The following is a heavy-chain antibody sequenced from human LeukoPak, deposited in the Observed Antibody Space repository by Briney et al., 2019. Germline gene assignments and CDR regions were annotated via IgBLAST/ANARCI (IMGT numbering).Heavy chain of an antibody. CDR2: FDPVDGET. D-gene: IGHD3-3*01. V-gene: IGHV1-24*01. CDR1: GYSLTQLS. J-gene: IGHJ4*02. Sequence: ASVKVSCKVSGYSLTQLSMHWVRQGIGRGLEWMGGFDPVDGETIYAQKFQGRVTMTENTSTDTAYMELGSLRSDDTAVYYCAILLEDYAFSTGSAKDYWGQGTLVTVSS. CDR3: AILLEDYAFSTGSAKDY.